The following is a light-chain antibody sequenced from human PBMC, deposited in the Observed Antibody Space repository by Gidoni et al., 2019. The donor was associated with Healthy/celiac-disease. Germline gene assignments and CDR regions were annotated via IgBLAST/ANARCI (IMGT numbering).Light chain of an antibody. CDR3: QQYNSYWT. CDR1: QSISSW. J-gene: IGKJ1*01. Sequence: DIQMTQSPSTLSASVGDRVTITCRASQSISSWLAWYQQKPGKAPKLLIYKASSLESGVPSRFSGSGSGTEFTLTISSLQPDDFVTYYCQQYNSYWTFXQXTKVEIK. CDR2: KAS. V-gene: IGKV1-5*03.